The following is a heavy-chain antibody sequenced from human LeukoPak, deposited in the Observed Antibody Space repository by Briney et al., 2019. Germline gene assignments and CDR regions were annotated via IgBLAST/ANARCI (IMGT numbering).Heavy chain of an antibody. Sequence: GGSLRLSCAASGFTFSTYAMNWVRQAPGKGLEWVSSITGSGGSTYYADSVKGRFTISRDNSKNTLFLQMNSLFAEDTAVYYCAKGFRGANNDAFDIWGQGTMVTVSS. V-gene: IGHV3-23*01. CDR1: GFTFSTYA. D-gene: IGHD3-10*01. J-gene: IGHJ3*02. CDR2: ITGSGGST. CDR3: AKGFRGANNDAFDI.